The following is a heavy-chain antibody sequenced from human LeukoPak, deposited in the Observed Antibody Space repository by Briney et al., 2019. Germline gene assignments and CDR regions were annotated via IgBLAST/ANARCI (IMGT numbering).Heavy chain of an antibody. V-gene: IGHV3-7*03. Sequence: GGSLRLSCAATKFTFSNYWMTWVRQAPGKGLEWVANIKQDGSEKNYVDSVKGRFTISRDNAKNSLYLQMNSLRAEDTAVYYCARDGCSSTSCPGANYYYYGMDVWGQGTTVTVSS. D-gene: IGHD2-2*01. CDR2: IKQDGSEK. CDR1: KFTFSNYW. J-gene: IGHJ6*02. CDR3: ARDGCSSTSCPGANYYYYGMDV.